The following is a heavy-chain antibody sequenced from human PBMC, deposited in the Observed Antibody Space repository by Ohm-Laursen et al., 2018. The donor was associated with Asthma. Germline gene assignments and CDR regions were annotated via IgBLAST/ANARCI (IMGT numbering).Heavy chain of an antibody. Sequence: SLRLSCTASGLPFSNFWMSWVRQAPGKGLEWVANIYPDGGEKYYVDSVDGRFTISRDNAKNSLYLQMNSLRAEDTAVYYCARAEDCSGGSCYSDYWGQGTLVTVSS. V-gene: IGHV3-7*05. CDR1: GLPFSNFW. J-gene: IGHJ4*02. D-gene: IGHD2-15*01. CDR3: ARAEDCSGGSCYSDY. CDR2: IYPDGGEK.